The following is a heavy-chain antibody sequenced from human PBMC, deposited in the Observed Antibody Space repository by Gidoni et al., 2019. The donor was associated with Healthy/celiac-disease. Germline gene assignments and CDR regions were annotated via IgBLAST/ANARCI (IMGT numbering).Heavy chain of an antibody. CDR2: IRSKANSYAT. CDR3: TSDDVDTAMGPDY. Sequence: EVQLVESGGGLVQPGGSLKLSCAASGFTFSGSAMHWVRQASGKGLEWVGRIRSKANSYATAYAASVKGRFTISRDDSKNTAYLQMNSLKTEDTAVYYCTSDDVDTAMGPDYWGQGTLVTVSS. CDR1: GFTFSGSA. V-gene: IGHV3-73*02. J-gene: IGHJ4*02. D-gene: IGHD5-18*01.